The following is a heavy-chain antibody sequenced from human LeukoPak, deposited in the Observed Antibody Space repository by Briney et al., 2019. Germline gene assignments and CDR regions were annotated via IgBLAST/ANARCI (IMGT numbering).Heavy chain of an antibody. D-gene: IGHD3-9*01. V-gene: IGHV4-59*01. CDR1: GGSISSYY. CDR2: IYYSGST. CDR3: ARGGSYYDILTGYYPIDY. Sequence: PSETLSLTCTVSGGSISSYYWSWIRQPPGKGLEWIGYIYYSGSTNYNPSLKSRVTISVDTSKNPFSLKLSSVTAADTAVYYCARGGSYYDILTGYYPIDYWGQGTLVTVSS. J-gene: IGHJ4*02.